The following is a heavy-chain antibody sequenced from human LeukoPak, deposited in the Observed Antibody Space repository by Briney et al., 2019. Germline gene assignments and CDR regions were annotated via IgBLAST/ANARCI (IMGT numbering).Heavy chain of an antibody. Sequence: GGSLRLSCAASGFTFSNYWMHWVRQAPGKGLVWVSRIDNGGSDTSHADSVKGRFTISRDNAKNALYLQMNSLRAEDTAVYYCARGEGWHCSGTDCFTHWFDPWGQGTLVTVSS. V-gene: IGHV3-74*01. CDR2: IDNGGSDT. CDR3: ARGEGWHCSGTDCFTHWFDP. J-gene: IGHJ5*02. CDR1: GFTFSNYW. D-gene: IGHD2-2*02.